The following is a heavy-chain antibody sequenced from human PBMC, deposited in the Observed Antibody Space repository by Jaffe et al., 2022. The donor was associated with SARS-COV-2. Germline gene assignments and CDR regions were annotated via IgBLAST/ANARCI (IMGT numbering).Heavy chain of an antibody. D-gene: IGHD3-22*01. CDR1: GFTFSSYW. CDR2: IKQDGSEK. V-gene: IGHV3-7*01. J-gene: IGHJ4*02. CDR3: ARVKYYYDSSGLYYFDY. Sequence: EVQLVESGGGLVQPGGSLRLSCAASGFTFSSYWMSWVRQAPGKGLEWVANIKQDGSEKYYVDSVKGRFTISRDNAKNSLYLQMNSLRAEDTAVYYCARVKYYYDSSGLYYFDYWGQGTLVTVSS.